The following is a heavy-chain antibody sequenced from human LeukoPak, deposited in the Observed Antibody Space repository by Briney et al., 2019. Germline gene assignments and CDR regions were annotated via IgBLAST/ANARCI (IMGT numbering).Heavy chain of an antibody. CDR1: GFTFSSYA. D-gene: IGHD6-19*01. V-gene: IGHV3-23*01. J-gene: IGHJ6*03. Sequence: PGGSLGLSCAASGFTFSSYAMSWVRQAPGKGLEWVSAISGSGGSTYYADSVEGRFTISRDNSKNTLYLQMNSLRAEDTAVYYCAKGMYWAGSSSGWFYYYYMDVWGKGTMVTVSS. CDR3: AKGMYWAGSSSGWFYYYYMDV. CDR2: ISGSGGST.